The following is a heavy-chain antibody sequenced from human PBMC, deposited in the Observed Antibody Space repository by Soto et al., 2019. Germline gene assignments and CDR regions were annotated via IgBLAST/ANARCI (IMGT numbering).Heavy chain of an antibody. D-gene: IGHD1-26*01. CDR3: AREVNSGSYSNAFDI. V-gene: IGHV4-59*01. Sequence: QVQLQESGPGLVKPSETLSLTCTVSGGSISSYYWSWIRQPPGKGLEWIGYIYYSGSTNYNPSLKSRVTRSVDTSKNQFSLKLSSVTAADTAVYYCAREVNSGSYSNAFDIWGQGTMVTVSS. CDR1: GGSISSYY. J-gene: IGHJ3*02. CDR2: IYYSGST.